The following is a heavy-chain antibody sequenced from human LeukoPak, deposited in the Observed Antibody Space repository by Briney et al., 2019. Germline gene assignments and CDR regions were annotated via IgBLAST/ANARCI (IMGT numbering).Heavy chain of an antibody. J-gene: IGHJ4*02. CDR1: GGSISSYY. V-gene: IGHV4-59*01. CDR2: IYYNGNT. CDR3: ARGGEVLDY. Sequence: SETPSLTCTVSGGSISSYYWSWIRQPPGRGLEYIGYIYYNGNTNYNPSLKSRVTISVDTSKNQFSLKLTSVTAADAAVYYCARGGEVLDYWGQGTLVTVSS. D-gene: IGHD1-26*01.